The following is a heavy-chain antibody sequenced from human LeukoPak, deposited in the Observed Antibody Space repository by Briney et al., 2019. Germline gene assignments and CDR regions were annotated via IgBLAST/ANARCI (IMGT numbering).Heavy chain of an antibody. J-gene: IGHJ4*02. CDR1: GGSIRSYY. Sequence: SETLSLTCTVSGGSIRSYYWSWIRQPPGKGLEWIGYIYYSGSTNYNPSLKSRVTISVDTSKNQFSLKLSSVTAADTAVYYCARYVRGFDYWGQGTLVTVSS. CDR2: IYYSGST. D-gene: IGHD3-16*01. V-gene: IGHV4-59*01. CDR3: ARYVRGFDY.